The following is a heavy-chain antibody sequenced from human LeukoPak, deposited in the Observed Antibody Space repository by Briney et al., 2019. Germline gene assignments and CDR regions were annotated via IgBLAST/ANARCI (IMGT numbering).Heavy chain of an antibody. Sequence: PGGSLRLSCAASGFTFSSYAMSWVRQAPGKGLEWVSAISGSGGSTYYADSVKGRFTISRDNSKNTLYLQMNSLRAEDTAVYYCAKDVRHDYGDYDGYYFDYWGQGTLVTVSS. D-gene: IGHD4-17*01. V-gene: IGHV3-23*01. J-gene: IGHJ4*02. CDR2: ISGSGGST. CDR1: GFTFSSYA. CDR3: AKDVRHDYGDYDGYYFDY.